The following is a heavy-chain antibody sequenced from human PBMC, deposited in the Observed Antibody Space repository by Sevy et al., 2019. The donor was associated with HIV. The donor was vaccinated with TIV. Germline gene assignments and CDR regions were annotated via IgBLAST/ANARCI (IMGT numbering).Heavy chain of an antibody. CDR1: GYTFTSHG. Sequence: APVKVSCKASGYTFTSHGISWVRQAPGQGLEWVGWISTYNDDTKYAQKVQGRVTMTTDTSTTTVFMELRSLRSDDTAIYYCARDLPPLDYYGSGSYYTSDYWGQGTLVTVSS. CDR2: ISTYNDDT. J-gene: IGHJ4*02. V-gene: IGHV1-18*01. D-gene: IGHD3-10*01. CDR3: ARDLPPLDYYGSGSYYTSDY.